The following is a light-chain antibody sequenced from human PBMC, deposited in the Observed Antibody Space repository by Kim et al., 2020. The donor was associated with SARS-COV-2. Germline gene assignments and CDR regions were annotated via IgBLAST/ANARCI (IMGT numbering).Light chain of an antibody. CDR3: QRYNSAPWA. CDR2: GAS. J-gene: IGKJ1*01. CDR1: QDISNY. V-gene: IGKV1-27*01. Sequence: ASVGDRVTITCRASQDISNYFAWYQQKPGKVPKLLIYGASTLQSGVPSRFSGSGSGTDFTLTISSLQPEDVATYYCQRYNSAPWAFGQGTKVDIK.